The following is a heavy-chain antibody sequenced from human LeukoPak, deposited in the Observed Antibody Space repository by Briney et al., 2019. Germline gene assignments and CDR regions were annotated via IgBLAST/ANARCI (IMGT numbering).Heavy chain of an antibody. CDR1: GGSISSSSYY. V-gene: IGHV4-39*07. Sequence: PSETLSLTCTVSGGSISSSSYYWGWIRQPPGKGLEWIGSIYYSGSTYYNPSLKSRVTISVDTSKNQFSLKLSSVTAADTAVYYCARHCSSTSCYGEVDYWGQGTLVTVSS. J-gene: IGHJ4*02. CDR3: ARHCSSTSCYGEVDY. CDR2: IYYSGST. D-gene: IGHD2-2*01.